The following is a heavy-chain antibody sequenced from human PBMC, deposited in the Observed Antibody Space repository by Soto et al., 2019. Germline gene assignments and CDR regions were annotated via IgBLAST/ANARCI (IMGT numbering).Heavy chain of an antibody. D-gene: IGHD3-9*01. CDR2: VYYTGST. V-gene: IGHV4-59*08. J-gene: IGHJ6*03. Sequence: SETLSLTCTVSGGSASSYYWSWIRQPPGKGLEWIGYVYYTGSTSYNPSLKRRVTFSADSSRGQFSLRLNSVTAADTAVYYCARTVLGPDLLADSFVDYYYYMDVWGQGTTVTV. CDR3: ARTVLGPDLLADSFVDYYYYMDV. CDR1: GGSASSYY.